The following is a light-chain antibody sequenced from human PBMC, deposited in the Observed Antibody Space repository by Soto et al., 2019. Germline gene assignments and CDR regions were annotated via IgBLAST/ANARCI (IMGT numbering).Light chain of an antibody. CDR3: QQRSDWPPTWT. Sequence: EIVLAQSPGTLSLSPGDTATLSCRASQSVGVSLAWYQQKPGQPPRLLVYDVSNSATGIPARFSGSGSETDFTLTISTLEPEDFAVYYCQQRSDWPPTWTFGQGTKVEI. CDR1: QSVGVS. J-gene: IGKJ1*01. V-gene: IGKV3-11*01. CDR2: DVS.